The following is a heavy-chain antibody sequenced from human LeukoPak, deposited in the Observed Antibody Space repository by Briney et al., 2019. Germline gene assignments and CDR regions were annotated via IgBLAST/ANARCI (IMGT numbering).Heavy chain of an antibody. CDR3: AGTDYYDSSGYLPWDAFDI. CDR2: IYYSGST. J-gene: IGHJ3*02. V-gene: IGHV4-59*08. CDR1: GGSISSYY. D-gene: IGHD3-22*01. Sequence: SETLSLTCTVSGGSISSYYWSWIRQPPGKGLEWIGYIYYSGSTNYNPSLKSRVTISVDTSKNQFSLKLSSVTAADTAVYYCAGTDYYDSSGYLPWDAFDIWGQGTMITVSS.